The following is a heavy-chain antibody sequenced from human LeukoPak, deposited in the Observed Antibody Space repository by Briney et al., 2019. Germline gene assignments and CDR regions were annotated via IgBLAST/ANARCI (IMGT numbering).Heavy chain of an antibody. CDR1: GGSISSYY. V-gene: IGHV4-34*01. D-gene: IGHD6-19*01. CDR2: INHSGST. J-gene: IGHJ4*02. CDR3: ARGKTGYSSGWPTAYYFDY. Sequence: SETLSLTCTVSGGSISSYYWSWIRLPPGKGLEWIGEINHSGSTNYNPSLKSRVTISVDTSKNQFSLKLSSVTAEDTAVYYCARGKTGYSSGWPTAYYFDYWGQGTLVTVSS.